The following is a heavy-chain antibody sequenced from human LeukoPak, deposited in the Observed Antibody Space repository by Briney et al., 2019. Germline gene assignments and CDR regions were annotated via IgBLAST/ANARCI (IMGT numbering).Heavy chain of an antibody. V-gene: IGHV1-69*13. CDR3: AIEGTIAARA. D-gene: IGHD6-6*01. Sequence: GASVKVSCKASGGTFSSYAISWVRQAPGQGLEWTGGIIPMIGTAHYAQKFRGRVTITADESTSTVYMDLSSLRSEDTAVHYCAIEGTIAARAWGQGTLVTVSS. CDR2: IIPMIGTA. CDR1: GGTFSSYA. J-gene: IGHJ5*02.